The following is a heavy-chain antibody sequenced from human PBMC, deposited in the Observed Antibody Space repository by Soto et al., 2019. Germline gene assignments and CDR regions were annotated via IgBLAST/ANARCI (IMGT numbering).Heavy chain of an antibody. CDR3: ARAISVTTDY. J-gene: IGHJ4*02. V-gene: IGHV3-48*02. CDR1: GFTFSSYS. Sequence: EVQLMESGGGLVQPGGSLRLSCAASGFTFSSYSMHWVRQAQGKGLEWVSYISSGSSTMSYADSVKGRFTISRDNAKNSLYLQMNSLRDDDTAVYYCARAISVTTDYWGQGTLVTVSS. D-gene: IGHD5-18*01. CDR2: ISSGSSTM.